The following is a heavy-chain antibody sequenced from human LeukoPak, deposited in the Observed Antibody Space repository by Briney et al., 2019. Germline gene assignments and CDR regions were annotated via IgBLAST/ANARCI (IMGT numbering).Heavy chain of an antibody. Sequence: GGSLRLSCTAFTFTFSNYAMSWVRQAPGKGLEWVSVISGSGGSTYYADSVKGRFTISRDNSKDTLFLQMNSLRTEDTAVYYCAKRSNFWTSYLDYWGQGTLVTVSS. V-gene: IGHV3-23*01. D-gene: IGHD3/OR15-3a*01. CDR1: TFTFSNYA. CDR2: ISGSGGST. J-gene: IGHJ4*02. CDR3: AKRSNFWTSYLDY.